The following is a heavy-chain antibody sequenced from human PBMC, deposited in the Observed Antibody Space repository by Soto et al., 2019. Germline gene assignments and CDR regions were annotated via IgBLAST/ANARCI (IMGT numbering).Heavy chain of an antibody. V-gene: IGHV3-23*01. D-gene: IGHD2-8*01. CDR1: RFDFRSYE. Sequence: GGSLRLSCVASRFDFRSYEMSWVRQAAGKGLEWVSRVSLTGDRTNYAGSVKGRFTVSRDNFKNALYLERDSLRPDDTAIYYFARGGGYCTPTSCAIDSWGRGTPVTVSS. J-gene: IGHJ4*02. CDR2: VSLTGDRT. CDR3: ARGGGYCTPTSCAIDS.